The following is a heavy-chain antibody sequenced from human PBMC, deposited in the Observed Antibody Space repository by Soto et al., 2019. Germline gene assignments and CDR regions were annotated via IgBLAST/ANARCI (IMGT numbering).Heavy chain of an antibody. CDR2: ISYSGNT. CDR3: ARGSDYVYFFDN. CDR1: GGSVSSGGYY. J-gene: IGHJ4*02. Sequence: QVQLQESGPGLVKPSQTLSLTCTVSGGSVSSGGYYWSWIRQPPGKGLEWIGYISYSGNTFYNPSLKSRVTISIDTSKNQFFLKLRSVTAADTALFYCARGSDYVYFFDNWGQGTLVTVSS. D-gene: IGHD1-26*01. V-gene: IGHV4-31*03.